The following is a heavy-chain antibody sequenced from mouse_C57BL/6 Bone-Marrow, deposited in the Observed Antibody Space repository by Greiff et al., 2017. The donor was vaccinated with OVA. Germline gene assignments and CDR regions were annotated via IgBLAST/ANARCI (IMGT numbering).Heavy chain of an antibody. CDR2: INPNNGGT. Sequence: EVQLQESGPELVKPGASVKMSCKASGYTFTDYNMHWVKQSHGKSLEWIGYINPNNGGTSYHQKFKGKATLTVNKSSSTAYMELRSLTSEDSAVYDCARWTGTRDFDYWGQGTTLTVSS. V-gene: IGHV1-22*01. CDR3: ARWTGTRDFDY. CDR1: GYTFTDYN. J-gene: IGHJ2*01. D-gene: IGHD4-1*01.